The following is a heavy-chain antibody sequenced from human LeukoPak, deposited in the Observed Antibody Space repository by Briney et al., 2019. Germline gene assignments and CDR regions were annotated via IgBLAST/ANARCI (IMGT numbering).Heavy chain of an antibody. V-gene: IGHV1-18*01. CDR2: ISAYNGNT. D-gene: IGHD3-3*01. Sequence: GASVKVSCKASGYTFTSYGISWVRQAPGQGLEWMGWISAYNGNTNYAQKFQGRVTMTRDMSTSTVYMELSSLRSEDTAVYYCARDVGYYDSWSGYFNYYYMDVWGKGTTVTVSS. J-gene: IGHJ6*03. CDR1: GYTFTSYG. CDR3: ARDVGYYDSWSGYFNYYYMDV.